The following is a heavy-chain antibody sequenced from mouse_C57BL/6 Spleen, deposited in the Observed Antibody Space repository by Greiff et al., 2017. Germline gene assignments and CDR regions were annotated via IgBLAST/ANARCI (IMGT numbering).Heavy chain of an antibody. V-gene: IGHV3-6*01. J-gene: IGHJ4*01. CDR2: ISYDGSN. Sequence: VQLKQSGPGLVKPSQSLSLTCSVTGYSITSGYYWNWIRQFPGNKLEWMGYISYDGSNNYNPSLKNRISITRDTSKNQFFLKLNSVTTEDTATYYCARPYGSIYAMDYWGQGTSVTVSS. CDR3: ARPYGSIYAMDY. D-gene: IGHD1-1*01. CDR1: GYSITSGYY.